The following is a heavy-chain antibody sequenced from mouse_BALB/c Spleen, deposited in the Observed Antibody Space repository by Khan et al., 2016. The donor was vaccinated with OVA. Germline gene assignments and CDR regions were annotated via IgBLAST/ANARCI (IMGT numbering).Heavy chain of an antibody. CDR2: ISSVAYSI. CDR3: TSGGFAY. Sequence: EVELVESGGGLVPPGGSRKLSCAASGFTFIDYGMAWGRQTPGKGPEWIAFISSVAYSIYYAATVTGRFTISRENAKNTLYLEMSSLRSDDKAMYYSTSGGFAYWGQGTLVTVSA. CDR1: GFTFIDYG. V-gene: IGHV5-15*02. J-gene: IGHJ3*01.